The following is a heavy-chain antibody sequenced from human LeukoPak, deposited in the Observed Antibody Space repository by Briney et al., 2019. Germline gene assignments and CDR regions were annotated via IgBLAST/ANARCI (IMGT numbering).Heavy chain of an antibody. CDR2: ISSSGSTI. D-gene: IGHD3-3*01. V-gene: IGHV3-11*01. Sequence: GGSLRLSCAASGFTFSDYYMSWIRQAPGKGLEWVSYISSSGSTIYYADSVKGRFTISRDSAKNSLYLQMNSLRAEDTAVYYCARENDFWSGYLENYFDYWGQGTLVTVSS. J-gene: IGHJ4*02. CDR3: ARENDFWSGYLENYFDY. CDR1: GFTFSDYY.